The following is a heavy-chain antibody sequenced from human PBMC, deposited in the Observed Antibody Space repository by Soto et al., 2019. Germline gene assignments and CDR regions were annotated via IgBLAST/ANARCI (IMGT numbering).Heavy chain of an antibody. Sequence: SETLSLTCTVSGGSISSYYWSWIRQPPGKGLEWIGYIYYSGSTNYNPSLKSRVTISVDTPKNQFSLKLSSVTAADTAVYYCARDPGSGWYPAFDYWGQGTLVTVSS. CDR3: ARDPGSGWYPAFDY. CDR1: GGSISSYY. V-gene: IGHV4-59*01. CDR2: IYYSGST. D-gene: IGHD6-19*01. J-gene: IGHJ4*02.